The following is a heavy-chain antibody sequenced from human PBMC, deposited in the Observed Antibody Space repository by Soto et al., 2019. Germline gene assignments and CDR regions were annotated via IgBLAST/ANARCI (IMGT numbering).Heavy chain of an antibody. CDR2: IYYSGST. CDR3: ARGPRGAAAGTLL. V-gene: IGHV4-31*03. J-gene: IGHJ4*02. CDR1: GGSISSGGYY. D-gene: IGHD6-13*01. Sequence: TLSLTCTVSGGSISSGGYYWSWIRQHPGKGLEWIGYIYYSGSTYYNPSLKSRVTISVDTSKNQFSLKLSSVTAADTAVYYCARGPRGAAAGTLLWGQGTLVTVS.